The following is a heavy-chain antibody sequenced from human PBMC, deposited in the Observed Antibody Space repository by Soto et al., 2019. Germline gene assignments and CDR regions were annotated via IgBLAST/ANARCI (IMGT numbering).Heavy chain of an antibody. CDR3: ARSYKYYYYGMDV. Sequence: EVQLVESGGGLIQPGGSLRLSCAASGFTVSSNYMSWVRQAPGKGLEWVSVIYSGGSTYYADSVKGRFTISRDNSKNTLYLQMNSLRAEDTAVYYCARSYKYYYYGMDVWGQGTTVTVSS. CDR2: IYSGGST. CDR1: GFTVSSNY. D-gene: IGHD1-1*01. J-gene: IGHJ6*02. V-gene: IGHV3-53*01.